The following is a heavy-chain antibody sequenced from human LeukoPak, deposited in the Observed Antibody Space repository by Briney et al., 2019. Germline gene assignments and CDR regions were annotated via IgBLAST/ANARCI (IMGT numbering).Heavy chain of an antibody. Sequence: SETLSLTCAVYGGSFSGYYWSWIRQPPGKGLEWIGEINHSGSTNYNPSLKSRVTISVDTSKNQFSLKLSSVTAADTAVYYCARGRGGWPLYYYYGMDVWGQGTTVTVSS. CDR3: ARGRGGWPLYYYYGMDV. J-gene: IGHJ6*02. CDR1: GGSFSGYY. V-gene: IGHV4-34*01. D-gene: IGHD6-19*01. CDR2: INHSGST.